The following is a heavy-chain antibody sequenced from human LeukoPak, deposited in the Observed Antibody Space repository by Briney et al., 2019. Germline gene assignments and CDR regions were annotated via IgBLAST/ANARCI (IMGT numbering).Heavy chain of an antibody. J-gene: IGHJ3*02. CDR1: GFTFGDYA. CDR3: TRKIIGDDAFDR. V-gene: IGHV3-49*04. D-gene: IGHD2-21*01. Sequence: SLRLSCTASGFTFGDYAMSWVRQAPGKGLEWVGFIRGKAYGGTTEYAASVKGRFTISRDDSKSIAYLEVNSLKTEDTAVYFCTRKIIGDDAFDRWGQGTMVTVSS. CDR2: IRGKAYGGTT.